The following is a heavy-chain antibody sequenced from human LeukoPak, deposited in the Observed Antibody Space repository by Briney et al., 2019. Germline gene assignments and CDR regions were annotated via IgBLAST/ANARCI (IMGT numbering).Heavy chain of an antibody. CDR2: IIPIFGTA. CDR3: ARDSEIVGATHDAFDI. Sequence: ASVKVSCKASGGTFSSYAISWVRQAPGQGPEWMGGIIPIFGTANYAQKFQGRVTITADESTSTAYMELSSLRSEDTAVYYCARDSEIVGATHDAFDIWGQGTMVTVSS. J-gene: IGHJ3*02. D-gene: IGHD1-26*01. CDR1: GGTFSSYA. V-gene: IGHV1-69*13.